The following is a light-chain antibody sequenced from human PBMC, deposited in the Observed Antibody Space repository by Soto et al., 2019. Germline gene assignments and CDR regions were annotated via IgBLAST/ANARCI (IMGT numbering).Light chain of an antibody. CDR3: SSYTSSSTAV. J-gene: IGLJ7*01. Sequence: QSVLTQPASASGAPGQWITISCTGTSSDVGGYNYVSWYQQHPGKAPKLMIYEVSNRPSGVSNRFSGSKSGNTASLTISGLQAEDEADYYCSSYTSSSTAVFGGGTQLT. CDR1: SSDVGGYNY. V-gene: IGLV2-14*01. CDR2: EVS.